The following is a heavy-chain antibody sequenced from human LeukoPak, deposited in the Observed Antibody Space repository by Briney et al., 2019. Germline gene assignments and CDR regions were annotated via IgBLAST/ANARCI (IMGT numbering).Heavy chain of an antibody. J-gene: IGHJ4*02. V-gene: IGHV4-61*02. Sequence: PSQTLSLTCTVSGGSVRRGNYYWTWIRQPAGSGLEWIGRIYTSGTTDYNPSLRTRVTISVDASRNQFSLNLSSVTAADTAVYYCARVGSSGSYLDYYWGQGTLVTVSS. CDR2: IYTSGTT. D-gene: IGHD1-26*01. CDR3: ARVGSSGSYLDYY. CDR1: GGSVRRGNYY.